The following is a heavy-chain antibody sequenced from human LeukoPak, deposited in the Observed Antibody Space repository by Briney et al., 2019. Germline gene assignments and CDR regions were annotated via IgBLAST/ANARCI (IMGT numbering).Heavy chain of an antibody. CDR3: ARAPSIVVVPAAYDAFDI. CDR2: INPSGAFT. D-gene: IGHD2-2*01. CDR1: GYTFTSYY. V-gene: IGHV1-46*01. Sequence: GASVKVSCKASGYTFTSYYMHWVRQAPGQGLEWMGIINPSGAFTSYAQKFQGRVTMTRDTSTSTVYLELSSLRSEDTAVYYCARAPSIVVVPAAYDAFDIWGQGTMVTVSS. J-gene: IGHJ3*02.